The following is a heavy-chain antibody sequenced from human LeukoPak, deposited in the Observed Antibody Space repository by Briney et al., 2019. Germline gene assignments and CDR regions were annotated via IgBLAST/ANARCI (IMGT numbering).Heavy chain of an antibody. CDR1: GGTFSSYA. V-gene: IGHV1-69*06. Sequence: ASMKVSCKASGGTFSSYAISWVRQAPGQGLEWMGGIIPIFGTANYAQKFQGRVTITADKSTSTAYMELSSLRSEDTAVYYCASYGSGSYYRRPFDYWGQGTLVTVSS. D-gene: IGHD3-10*01. J-gene: IGHJ4*02. CDR3: ASYGSGSYYRRPFDY. CDR2: IIPIFGTA.